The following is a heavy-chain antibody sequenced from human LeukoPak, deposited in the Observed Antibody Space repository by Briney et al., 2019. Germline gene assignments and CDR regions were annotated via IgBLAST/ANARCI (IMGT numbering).Heavy chain of an antibody. J-gene: IGHJ4*02. CDR2: IYYSGST. CDR3: AREYSTSSSRYFDD. V-gene: IGHV4-39*07. D-gene: IGHD6-6*01. CDR1: GGSISSSSYY. Sequence: SQTLSLTCTVSGGSISSSSYYWGWIRQPPGKGLEWIGSIYYSGSTYYNPSLKSRVTMSVDTSKYQFSLKLSSVTAADTAVYYCAREYSTSSSRYFDDWGQGTLVTVSS.